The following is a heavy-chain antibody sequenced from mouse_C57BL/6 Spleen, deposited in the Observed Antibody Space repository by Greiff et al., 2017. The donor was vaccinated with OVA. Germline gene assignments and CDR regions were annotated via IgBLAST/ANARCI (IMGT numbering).Heavy chain of an antibody. J-gene: IGHJ1*03. V-gene: IGHV5-4*01. CDR2: ISDGGSYT. D-gene: IGHD2-5*01. Sequence: EVQVVESGGGLVKPGGSLKLSCAASGFTFSSYAMSWVRQTPEKRLEWVATISDGGSYTYYPDNVKGRFTISRDNAKNNLYLQMSHLKSEDTAMYYCAREGSNGSYWYFDVWGTGTTVTVSS. CDR1: GFTFSSYA. CDR3: AREGSNGSYWYFDV.